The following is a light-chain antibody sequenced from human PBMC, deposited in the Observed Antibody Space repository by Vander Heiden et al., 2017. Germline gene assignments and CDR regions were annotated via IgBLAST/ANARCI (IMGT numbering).Light chain of an antibody. CDR1: QSVRTTN. CDR2: GTS. V-gene: IGKV3-20*01. J-gene: IGKJ4*01. Sequence: IVLTQSPDTLSLSPGERATLSFRASQSVRTTNLAWYQQKPGRAPRLLIYGTSTRATGTPDRFSGSGSGTDFILTISRLEPDDSAVYYCQQYNDSPELTFGGGTKVEIK. CDR3: QQYNDSPELT.